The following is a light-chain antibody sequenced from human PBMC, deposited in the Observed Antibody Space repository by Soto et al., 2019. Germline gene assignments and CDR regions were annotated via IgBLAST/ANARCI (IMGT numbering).Light chain of an antibody. Sequence: QSALTQPPSVSGAPGRRVTISCTGSSSNIGAGYDVHWYQQLPGTAPKLLIYGNSNRPSGVPDRFSGSKSGTSASLAITGLQAEDEADYYCQSYDSSLSAPYVFGTGTKVTVL. CDR2: GNS. CDR3: QSYDSSLSAPYV. CDR1: SSNIGAGYD. V-gene: IGLV1-40*01. J-gene: IGLJ1*01.